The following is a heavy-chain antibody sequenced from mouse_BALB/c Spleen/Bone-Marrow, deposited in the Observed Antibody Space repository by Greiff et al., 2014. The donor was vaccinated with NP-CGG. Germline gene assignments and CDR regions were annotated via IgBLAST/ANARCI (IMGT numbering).Heavy chain of an antibody. CDR1: GYSFTGYY. V-gene: IGHV1S34*01. CDR3: ARSCGAYGYDGGYYLDC. D-gene: IGHD2-2*01. CDR2: ISCYNGAT. Sequence: LVKTGASVKISCKASGYSFTGYYMHWVKQSHGKSLEWIGYISCYNGATSYNQKFKGKATFTVDTSSSTAYRQFNSLASEEFAIYYCARSCGAYGYDGGYYLDCWGQGTTLTVSS. J-gene: IGHJ2*01.